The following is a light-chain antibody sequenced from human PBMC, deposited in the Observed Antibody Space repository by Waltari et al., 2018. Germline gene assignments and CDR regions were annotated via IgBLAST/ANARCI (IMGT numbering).Light chain of an antibody. CDR2: AAS. CDR3: QQLNSFPYT. J-gene: IGKJ2*01. CDR1: QSISRY. Sequence: DIQLTQSPSFLSASVGDRVTITCRASQSISRYLAGYQQQPGEAPKHLISAASTLQSGVPSRFSGSGSGTEFTLTISSLQPEDFATYYCQQLNSFPYTFGQGTKLDIK. V-gene: IGKV1-9*01.